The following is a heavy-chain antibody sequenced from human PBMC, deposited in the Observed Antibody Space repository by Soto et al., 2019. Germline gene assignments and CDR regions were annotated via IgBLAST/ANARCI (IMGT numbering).Heavy chain of an antibody. CDR2: INAGNGNT. V-gene: IGHV1-3*01. D-gene: IGHD4-17*01. CDR3: ARSYRLSPYDYGDLDY. Sequence: ASVKASCKAPGFTFTSYAMHSVRHAPGQRLEWMGWINAGNGNTKYSQKFQGRVTITRDTSASTAYMELSSLRSEDTAVYYCARSYRLSPYDYGDLDYWGQGTLVTVSS. CDR1: GFTFTSYA. J-gene: IGHJ4*02.